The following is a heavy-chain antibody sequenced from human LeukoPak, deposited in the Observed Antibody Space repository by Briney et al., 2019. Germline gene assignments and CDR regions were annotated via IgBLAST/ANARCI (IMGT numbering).Heavy chain of an antibody. Sequence: PGGSLRLSCVASGFTFSKYGMHWVRQAPGKGLQWLAIIWYDGHNNYYADSVKGRFTISRDNSKNTLFLEMNDWKAEDTAVYYCAREWGLIAVAGGPGYWGQGTLVTVSS. D-gene: IGHD2-21*01. CDR2: IWYDGHNN. J-gene: IGHJ4*02. V-gene: IGHV3-33*01. CDR1: GFTFSKYG. CDR3: AREWGLIAVAGGPGY.